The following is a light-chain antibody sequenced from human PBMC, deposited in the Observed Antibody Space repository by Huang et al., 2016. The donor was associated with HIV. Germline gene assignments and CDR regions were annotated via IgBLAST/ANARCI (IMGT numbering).Light chain of an antibody. V-gene: IGKV4-1*01. CDR1: QSVLYSANKKHH. CDR2: WAS. Sequence: DIVMTQSPDSLAVPLGERATTSCVSSQSVLYSANKKHHPMNCLAWYQQKPGQPPKMLICWASARASGVPDRCSGSGSGTDFTLTISSLQAADVAVYYCQQHYSTPWTFGQGTKVEIK. CDR3: QQHYSTPWT. J-gene: IGKJ1*01.